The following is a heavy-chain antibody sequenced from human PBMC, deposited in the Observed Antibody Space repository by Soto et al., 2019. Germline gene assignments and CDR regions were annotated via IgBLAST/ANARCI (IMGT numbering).Heavy chain of an antibody. V-gene: IGHV1-3*01. J-gene: IGHJ4*02. CDR3: ARGQPYYYDSSGYDY. Sequence: ASVKVSCKASGYTFTSYAMHWVRQAPGQRLEWMGWINAGNGNTKYSQKFQGRVTITRDTSASTAYMELSSLRSEDTAVYYCARGQPYYYDSSGYDYWGQGTLVNVS. CDR1: GYTFTSYA. D-gene: IGHD3-22*01. CDR2: INAGNGNT.